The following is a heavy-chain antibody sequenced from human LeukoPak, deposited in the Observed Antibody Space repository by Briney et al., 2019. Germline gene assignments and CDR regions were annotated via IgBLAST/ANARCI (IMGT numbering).Heavy chain of an antibody. Sequence: GGSLRPSCAASRFTFSSYDMNWVRQAPGKGLEWVSYISSSGSTIHYADSVKGRFTISRDNAKNSLYLQMNSLRAEDTAVYYCARGVRPDAYDVWGQGTMVTVSS. D-gene: IGHD3-10*02. CDR2: ISSSGSTI. CDR3: ARGVRPDAYDV. J-gene: IGHJ3*01. V-gene: IGHV3-48*03. CDR1: RFTFSSYD.